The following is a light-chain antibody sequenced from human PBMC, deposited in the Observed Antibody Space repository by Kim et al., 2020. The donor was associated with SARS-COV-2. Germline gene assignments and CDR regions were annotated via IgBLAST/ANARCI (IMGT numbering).Light chain of an antibody. V-gene: IGLV2-11*03. CDR1: SDDIGGYNY. CDR2: DVT. CDR3: CSYSFRGCF. Sequence: PVQSVTISCTGSSDDIGGYNYVSWYQQRPGKAPKLFSFDVTKRPSGVPDRFSGSKSGNTASLAVSELQTEDEADYYCCSYSFRGCFFGGGTQLTVL. J-gene: IGLJ2*01.